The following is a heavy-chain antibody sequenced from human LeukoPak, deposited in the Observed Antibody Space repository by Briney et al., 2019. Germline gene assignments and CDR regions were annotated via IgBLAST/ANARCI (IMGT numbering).Heavy chain of an antibody. CDR3: ARDRHSGYGLFDY. V-gene: IGHV3-21*01. CDR2: ISSSSSYI. D-gene: IGHD5-12*01. Sequence: LSLTCAVSGGSISSGGYSWSWIRQPPGKGLEWVSSISSSSSYIYYADSVKGRFTISRDNAKNSLYLQMNSLRAEDTAVYYCARDRHSGYGLFDYWGQGTLVTVSS. J-gene: IGHJ4*02. CDR1: GGSISSGGYS.